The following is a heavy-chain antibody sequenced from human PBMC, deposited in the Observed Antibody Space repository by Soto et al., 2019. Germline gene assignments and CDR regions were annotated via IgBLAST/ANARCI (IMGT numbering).Heavy chain of an antibody. CDR3: ARVGPVLRFLEWLPSYFDY. CDR1: GFTFSSYA. Sequence: QVPLVESGGGVVQPGRSLRLSCAASGFTFSSYAMHWVRQAPGKGLEWVAVISYDGSNKYYADSVKGRFTISRDNSKNTLYLQMNSLRAEDTAVYYCARVGPVLRFLEWLPSYFDYWGQGTLVTVSS. CDR2: ISYDGSNK. D-gene: IGHD3-3*01. V-gene: IGHV3-30-3*01. J-gene: IGHJ4*02.